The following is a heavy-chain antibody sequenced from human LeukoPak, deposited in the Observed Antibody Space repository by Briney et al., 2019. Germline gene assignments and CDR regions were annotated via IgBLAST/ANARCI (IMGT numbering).Heavy chain of an antibody. CDR2: ISGSGGST. J-gene: IGHJ4*02. Sequence: PGGSLRLSCAASGFTFSSYAMSWVRQAPGKGLEWVSAISGSGGSTYYADSVKGRFTISRDNSKNTLYLQMNSLRAEDTAVYCCAKKHGITMVRGVISPFDYWGQGTLVTVSS. V-gene: IGHV3-23*01. CDR3: AKKHGITMVRGVISPFDY. D-gene: IGHD3-10*01. CDR1: GFTFSSYA.